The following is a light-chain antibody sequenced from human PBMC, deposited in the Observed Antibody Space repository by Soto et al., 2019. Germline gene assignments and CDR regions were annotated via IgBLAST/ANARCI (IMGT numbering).Light chain of an antibody. CDR1: QSVSSSY. Sequence: EIVLTQSPGTLSLSPGERATLSCRASQSVSSSYLAWYQQKPGQAPRLLIYGASSRATGIPCRFSGSGSGTDFTLTISRLEPEDFAVYYCQQYGRSPFTFGPGTKVDIK. CDR2: GAS. V-gene: IGKV3-20*01. CDR3: QQYGRSPFT. J-gene: IGKJ3*01.